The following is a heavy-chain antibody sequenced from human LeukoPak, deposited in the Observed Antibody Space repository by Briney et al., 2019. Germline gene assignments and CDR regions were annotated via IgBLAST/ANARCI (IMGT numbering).Heavy chain of an antibody. D-gene: IGHD3-22*01. CDR3: ARRAGALYHYDTSGPFDH. CDR1: GFTFSDYD. V-gene: IGHV3-13*01. J-gene: IGHJ4*02. Sequence: GGSLRLSCAASGFTFSDYDMYWVRQSTGKGLEWVSAIGTAGDTYYPGSVKGRFTISRDSSKNTLYLQMNSLRVEDTAVYYCARRAGALYHYDTSGPFDHWGQGTLVTVSS. CDR2: IGTAGDT.